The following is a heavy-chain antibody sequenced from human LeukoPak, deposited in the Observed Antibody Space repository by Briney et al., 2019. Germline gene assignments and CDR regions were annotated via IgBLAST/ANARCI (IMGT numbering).Heavy chain of an antibody. Sequence: SETLSLTCTVSGGSISSYYWSWIRQPAGKGLEWIGRISPSGSTNYNPSLTSRVTMSVNTSKNQFSLTLGSVTAEGAPGYYCARDRALLWFDTWGQGTMVTVSS. J-gene: IGHJ3*02. CDR2: ISPSGST. CDR1: GGSISSYY. D-gene: IGHD3-10*01. V-gene: IGHV4-4*07. CDR3: ARDRALLWFDT.